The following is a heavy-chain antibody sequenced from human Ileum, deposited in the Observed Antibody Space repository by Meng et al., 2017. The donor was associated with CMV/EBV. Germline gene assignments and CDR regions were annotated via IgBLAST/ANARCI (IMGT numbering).Heavy chain of an antibody. D-gene: IGHD4-17*01. V-gene: IGHV3-7*01. CDR2: IKQDGSEK. CDR3: AINPVTNRRGSHFDY. CDR1: GFTFSSYW. J-gene: IGHJ4*02. Sequence: GESLKISCAASGFTFSSYWMSWVRQAPGKGLEWVADIKQDGSEKYYVDSVKGRFTISTDNANNSLYLQMNSLRAEDTAVYYCAINPVTNRRGSHFDYWGQGTLVTVSS.